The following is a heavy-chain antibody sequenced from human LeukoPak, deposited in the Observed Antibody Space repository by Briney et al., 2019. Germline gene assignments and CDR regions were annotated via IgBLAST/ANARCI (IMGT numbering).Heavy chain of an antibody. V-gene: IGHV1-2*06. CDR3: ARERPSITLVRGVVNDFDY. D-gene: IGHD3-10*01. J-gene: IGHJ4*02. CDR2: INPKSGGT. Sequence: ASVRVSCTASAYTFIAYYMHWVRQAPGQGLERMGRINPKSGGTHYTQKFQGRVTMTRDTSISTAYMELSRLRSDDTAVYYCARERPSITLVRGVVNDFDYWGQGTLVTVSS. CDR1: AYTFIAYY.